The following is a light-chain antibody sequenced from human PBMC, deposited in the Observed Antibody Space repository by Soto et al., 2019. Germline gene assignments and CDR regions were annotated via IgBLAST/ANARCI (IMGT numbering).Light chain of an antibody. Sequence: TRPASRTRAPLGARPIFPPPNTRDVGGYNYVSWYQHHPGKAPKLMVYDVSNRPSGVSSRFSGSKSGSTASLTISGLQPEDEADYYCSSYTRSSTLAFGTGTKVTVL. CDR2: DVS. CDR3: SSYTRSSTLA. V-gene: IGLV2-14*03. CDR1: TRDVGGYNY. J-gene: IGLJ1*01.